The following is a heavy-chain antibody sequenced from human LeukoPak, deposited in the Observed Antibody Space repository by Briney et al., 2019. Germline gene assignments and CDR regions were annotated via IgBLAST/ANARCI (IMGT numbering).Heavy chain of an antibody. CDR2: ISSSGSYI. Sequence: GGSLRLSCAASGFTFSSYSMNWVRQAPGKGLEWVSSISSSGSYIYYADSVKGRFTLSRDNSNSTLYLQMNSLRAKDTAVYYCAREIAARFDPWGQGTLVTVSS. CDR1: GFTFSSYS. V-gene: IGHV3-21*01. J-gene: IGHJ5*02. CDR3: AREIAARFDP. D-gene: IGHD6-13*01.